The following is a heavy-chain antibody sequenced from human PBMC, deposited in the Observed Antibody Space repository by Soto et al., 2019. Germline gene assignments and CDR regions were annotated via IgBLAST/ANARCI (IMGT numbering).Heavy chain of an antibody. V-gene: IGHV3-30*18. CDR2: VSYDESHV. D-gene: IGHD6-6*01. J-gene: IGHJ5*01. CDR1: GFTLSTFG. Sequence: GGSLRLSCAASGFTLSTFGIHWVRQAPGKGLEWVALVSYDESHVYYADSVKGRFAISRDISKNTVYLQMDSLRSEDTAIYYCAKQMFKTKVKISSSPCGDSWGQGTLVTVSS. CDR3: AKQMFKTKVKISSSPCGDS.